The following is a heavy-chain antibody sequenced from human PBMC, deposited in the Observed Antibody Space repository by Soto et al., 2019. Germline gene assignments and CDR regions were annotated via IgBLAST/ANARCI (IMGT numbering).Heavy chain of an antibody. D-gene: IGHD1-20*01. Sequence: GVLRLSCAPSSFIFSNYAMSWVRQARGKGLEWVSAISGSGADTYYTESVKGRFTISRDNFKNTLYLQMNSLRADDTAIYYCAKAKNDYNWDNRPPFDYWGQGTLVTVSS. CDR3: AKAKNDYNWDNRPPFDY. CDR1: SFIFSNYA. CDR2: ISGSGADT. J-gene: IGHJ4*02. V-gene: IGHV3-23*01.